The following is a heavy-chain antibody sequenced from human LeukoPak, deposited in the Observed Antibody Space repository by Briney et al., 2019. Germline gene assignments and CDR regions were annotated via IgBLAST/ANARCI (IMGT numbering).Heavy chain of an antibody. CDR2: IWNDASNK. V-gene: IGHV3-33*01. J-gene: IGHJ4*02. CDR3: ATEYSSSSAFDY. Sequence: GRSLRLSCAASGFTFSTYGMHWVRQAPGKGLEWVAMIWNDASNKYYAESGKGRFTISRDNSKNTLYLQMNSLRAEDTAVYFCATEYSSSSAFDYWGQGTLVTVSS. CDR1: GFTFSTYG. D-gene: IGHD6-6*01.